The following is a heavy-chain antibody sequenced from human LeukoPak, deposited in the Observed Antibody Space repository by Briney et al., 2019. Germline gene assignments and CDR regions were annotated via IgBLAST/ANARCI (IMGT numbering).Heavy chain of an antibody. V-gene: IGHV3-23*01. CDR2: ISGSGGST. CDR1: GFTFSSYA. CDR3: AKSQDGGRLFHFDY. Sequence: PGGSLRLSCAASGFTFSSYAMRWVRQAPGKGLEWVSVISGSGGSTYSADSVKGRFTISRDNSKNTLYLQMNSLRAEDTAVYFCAKSQDGGRLFHFDYWGQGTLVTVSS. J-gene: IGHJ4*02. D-gene: IGHD1-26*01.